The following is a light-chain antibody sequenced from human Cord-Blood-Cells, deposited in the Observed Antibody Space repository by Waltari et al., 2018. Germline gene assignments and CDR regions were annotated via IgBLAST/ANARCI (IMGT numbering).Light chain of an antibody. CDR3: GTWDSSLSAGV. V-gene: IGLV1-51*01. J-gene: IGLJ2*01. Sequence: QSVLTQPPSVSAAPGKKVTISCSGSSSNIGNNYVYWYQQLPGTAPKLLMYDNNKRPSGIPNRSSGSKSGTSATLGITGLQTGDEADYYCGTWDSSLSAGVFGGGTKLTVL. CDR1: SSNIGNNY. CDR2: DNN.